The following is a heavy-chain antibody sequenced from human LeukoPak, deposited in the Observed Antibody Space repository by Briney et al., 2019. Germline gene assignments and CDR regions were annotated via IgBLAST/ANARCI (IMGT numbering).Heavy chain of an antibody. CDR3: AKDYSSSWYPDYFDY. Sequence: TGGSLRLSCAASGFTFSHYAMSWVRQAPGKGLEWVSGISGSGGSTYYADSVRGRFTISRDNSKDTLYLQMNSLRAEDTAVYYCAKDYSSSWYPDYFDYWGQGTLVTVSS. CDR1: GFTFSHYA. CDR2: ISGSGGST. V-gene: IGHV3-23*01. J-gene: IGHJ4*02. D-gene: IGHD6-13*01.